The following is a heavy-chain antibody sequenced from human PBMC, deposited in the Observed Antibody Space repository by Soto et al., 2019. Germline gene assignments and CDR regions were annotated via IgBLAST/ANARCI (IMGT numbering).Heavy chain of an antibody. CDR3: ANGRGYSYLSLVY. CDR2: ISGSGGST. V-gene: IGHV3-23*01. D-gene: IGHD5-18*01. J-gene: IGHJ4*02. CDR1: GFTFSSYA. Sequence: EVQLLESGGGLVQPGGSLRLSCAASGFTFSSYAMSWVRQAPGKGLEWVSAISGSGGSTYYADSVKGLFTISRDNSKNTLYLQMNSLRAEDTAVYYCANGRGYSYLSLVYWGQGTLVTVSS.